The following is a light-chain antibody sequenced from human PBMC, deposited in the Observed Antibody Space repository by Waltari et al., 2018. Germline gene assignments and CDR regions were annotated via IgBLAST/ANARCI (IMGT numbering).Light chain of an antibody. CDR2: EVT. J-gene: IGLJ3*02. CDR3: CSYAGSSTWV. Sequence: QSALTQPASVSGSLGQSITISCTDVGSYNVVSWYQQYPGKAPNLMIYEVTKRPSGVSTRFSGSKSGNTASLTISGLQGEDEADYYCCSYAGSSTWVFGGGTKVTVL. V-gene: IGLV2-23*02. CDR1: VGSYNV.